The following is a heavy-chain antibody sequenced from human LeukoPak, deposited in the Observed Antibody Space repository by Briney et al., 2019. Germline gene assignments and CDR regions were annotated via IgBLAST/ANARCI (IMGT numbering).Heavy chain of an antibody. Sequence: GGSLRLSCAASGFTFSSYVMHWVRQAPGKGLEWVAVISYDGSNKYYADSVKGRFTISRDNSKNTLYLQMNSLRAEDTAVYYCAKRVEGYYGSGSYWGDYSYGMDVWGQGTTVTVSS. CDR1: GFTFSSYV. CDR2: ISYDGSNK. V-gene: IGHV3-30*18. D-gene: IGHD3-10*01. CDR3: AKRVEGYYGSGSYWGDYSYGMDV. J-gene: IGHJ6*02.